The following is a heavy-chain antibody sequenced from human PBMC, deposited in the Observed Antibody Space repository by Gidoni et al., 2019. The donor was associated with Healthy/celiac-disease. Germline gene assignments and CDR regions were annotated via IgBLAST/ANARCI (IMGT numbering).Heavy chain of an antibody. CDR3: ARDLAARPGLDYYYYYGMDV. D-gene: IGHD6-6*01. J-gene: IGHJ6*02. CDR2: IYHRGST. V-gene: IGHV4-4*02. Sequence: QVQLQESGPGLVQPSGSLSLTCPVSGGPISSSHWWSWVRQPPGKGLEWIGEIYHRGSTNYNPSLKSRVTISVDKSKNQFSLKLSSVTAADTAVYDGARDLAARPGLDYYYYYGMDVWGQGTTVTVSS. CDR1: GGPISSSHW.